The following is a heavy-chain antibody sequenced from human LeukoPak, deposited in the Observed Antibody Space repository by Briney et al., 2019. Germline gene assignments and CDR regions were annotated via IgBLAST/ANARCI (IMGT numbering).Heavy chain of an antibody. Sequence: GGSLRLSCAASGFAFNFYAMSWVRQAPGKGLQWVSTINANGSNTYYADSVRGRLTISSDNSNDKLYLQLNSLRAEDTAIYFCAKPMRGGLAVSADWFDPWGQGTLVIVSS. CDR1: GFAFNFYA. D-gene: IGHD6-19*01. V-gene: IGHV3-23*01. J-gene: IGHJ5*02. CDR3: AKPMRGGLAVSADWFDP. CDR2: INANGSNT.